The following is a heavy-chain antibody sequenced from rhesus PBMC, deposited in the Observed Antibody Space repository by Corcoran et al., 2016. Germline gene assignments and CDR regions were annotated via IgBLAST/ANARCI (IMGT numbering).Heavy chain of an antibody. CDR2: INTGGGST. V-gene: IGHV3-8*01. D-gene: IGHD3-9*01. CDR1: GFTFGSYG. CDR3: ATGTRNAFDF. Sequence: EVQLVESGGGLVQPGGSLRLSCAASGFTFGSYGMHWARQAPGKGLEWVSAINTGGGSTWYKDSVKGRFNISRENAKNTLYLQMDSRRAEDTAVYYCATGTRNAFDFWGQGLRVTVSS. J-gene: IGHJ3*01.